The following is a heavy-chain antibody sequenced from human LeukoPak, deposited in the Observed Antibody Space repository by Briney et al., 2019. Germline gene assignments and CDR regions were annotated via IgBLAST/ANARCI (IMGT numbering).Heavy chain of an antibody. V-gene: IGHV3-11*01. CDR1: AFTFSDYY. J-gene: IGHJ4*02. D-gene: IGHD6-13*01. CDR3: ARPKYSSSWQIFDY. CDR2: ISSSGNTI. Sequence: GGSLRLSCAASAFTFSDYYMSWIRQAPGKGLEWVSYISSSGNTIYYADSVKGRFTISRDNAKNSLYLQMNSLRAEDTAVYYCARPKYSSSWQIFDYWGQGTLVTASS.